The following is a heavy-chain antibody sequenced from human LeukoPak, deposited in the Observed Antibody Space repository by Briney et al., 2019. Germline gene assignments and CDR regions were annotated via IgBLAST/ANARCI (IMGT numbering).Heavy chain of an antibody. CDR2: INHSGST. D-gene: IGHD5-18*01. J-gene: IGHJ4*02. V-gene: IGHV4-34*01. CDR1: GGSFSGYY. Sequence: SETLSLTCAVYGGSFSGYYWSWIRQPPGKGLEWIGEINHSGSTNYNPSLKSRVTISADTSKNQFSLKLSSVTAADTAVYYCARVDGNTAINYWGQGTLVTVSS. CDR3: ARVDGNTAINY.